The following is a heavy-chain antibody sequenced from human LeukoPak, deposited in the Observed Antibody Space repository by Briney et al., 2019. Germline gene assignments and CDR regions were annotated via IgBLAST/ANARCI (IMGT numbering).Heavy chain of an antibody. CDR2: IIPIFGTA. J-gene: IGHJ4*02. V-gene: IGHV1-69*13. Sequence: SVKVSCKASGYTFTSYGISWVRQAPGQGLEWMGGIIPIFGTANYAQKFQGRVTITADESTSTAYMELSSLRSEDTAVYYCARATSYGSGSSPFDYWGQGALVTVSS. D-gene: IGHD3-10*01. CDR3: ARATSYGSGSSPFDY. CDR1: GYTFTSYG.